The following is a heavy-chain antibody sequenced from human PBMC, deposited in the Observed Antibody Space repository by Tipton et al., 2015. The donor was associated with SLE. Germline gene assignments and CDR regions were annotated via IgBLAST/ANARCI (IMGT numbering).Heavy chain of an antibody. CDR2: ISNGGGT. CDR1: GDSISSNS. J-gene: IGHJ6*02. Sequence: TLSLTCSVSGDSISSNSWIWIRQPPGKGLDWIGYISNGGGTNYNPSLKSRVTISVDMAKNQFSLQLTSVTAADTAVYYCARGMVTWRGAIYGMDVWGQGTTVTVSS. V-gene: IGHV4-59*08. D-gene: IGHD2-21*02. CDR3: ARGMVTWRGAIYGMDV.